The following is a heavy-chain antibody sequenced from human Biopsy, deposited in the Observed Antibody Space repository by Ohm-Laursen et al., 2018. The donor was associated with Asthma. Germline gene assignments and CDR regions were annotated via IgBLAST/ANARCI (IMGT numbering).Heavy chain of an antibody. Sequence: SLRLSCAASGFTVSTNGMSWVRLAPGKGLEWVSYISSSSYTNYADSVRGRFTISRDNALNSLFLHMSSLRAEDTAIYYCATHYYDRSGFYFQLWGQGTLVSVSS. D-gene: IGHD3-22*01. V-gene: IGHV3-11*06. J-gene: IGHJ1*01. CDR3: ATHYYDRSGFYFQL. CDR2: ISSSSYT. CDR1: GFTVSTNG.